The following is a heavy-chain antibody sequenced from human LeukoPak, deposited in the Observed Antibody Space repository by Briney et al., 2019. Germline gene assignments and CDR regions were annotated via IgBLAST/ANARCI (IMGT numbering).Heavy chain of an antibody. D-gene: IGHD2-2*01. J-gene: IGHJ6*02. V-gene: IGHV3-23*01. CDR1: GSTFTRYA. CDR2: ISGGGAST. CDR3: AKGDCSSTSCYASIDYYYGMDV. Sequence: GRSLRFSCAASGSTFTRYAMSWARQAPGKGLEWLPSISGGGASTNYADSVKGRFTISRDNSKNTLYLQMNSLRAEDTAVYYCAKGDCSSTSCYASIDYYYGMDVWGQGTTVTVSS.